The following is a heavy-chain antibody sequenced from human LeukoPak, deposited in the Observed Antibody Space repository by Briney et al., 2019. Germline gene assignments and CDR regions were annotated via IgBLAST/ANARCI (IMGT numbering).Heavy chain of an antibody. D-gene: IGHD6-13*01. CDR3: ARRVSSWLPENWFDP. CDR1: GGSISSSSYY. CDR2: IYYSGST. Sequence: SETLSLTCTVSGGSISSSSYYWGWIRQPPGKGLEWIGSIYYSGSTYYNPSLKRRVTISVDTSKNQFSLKLSSVTAADTAVYYCARRVSSWLPENWFDPWGEGTLVTVSS. J-gene: IGHJ5*02. V-gene: IGHV4-39*01.